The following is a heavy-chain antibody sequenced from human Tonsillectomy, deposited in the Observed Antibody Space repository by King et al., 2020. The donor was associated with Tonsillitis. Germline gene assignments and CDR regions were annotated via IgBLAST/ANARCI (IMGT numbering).Heavy chain of an antibody. V-gene: IGHV3-30-3*01. CDR3: ARVLSSSGWYGGGYYYYGMDV. D-gene: IGHD6-19*01. Sequence: MQLVQSGGGVVQPGRSLRLSCAASGFTFSSYAMHWVRQAPGKGLEWVAVISYDGSNKYYADSVKGRFTISRDNSKNTLYLQMNSLRAEDTAVYYCARVLSSSGWYGGGYYYYGMDVWGQGTTVTVSS. CDR1: GFTFSSYA. CDR2: ISYDGSNK. J-gene: IGHJ6*02.